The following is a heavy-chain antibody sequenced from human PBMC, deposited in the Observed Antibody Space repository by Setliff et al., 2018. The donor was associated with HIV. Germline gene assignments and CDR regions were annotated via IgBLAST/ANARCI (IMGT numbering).Heavy chain of an antibody. D-gene: IGHD3-22*01. CDR2: IIPIFGTA. J-gene: IGHJ3*02. V-gene: IGHV1-69*13. Sequence: SVKVSCKASGGTFSSYAISWVRQAPGQGLEWMGGIIPIFGTANYAQKFQGRVTITADESTSTAYMELRSLRSEDTAVYYCARENGDYYDSSGPAHAFAIWGQGTMVT. CDR1: GGTFSSYA. CDR3: ARENGDYYDSSGPAHAFAI.